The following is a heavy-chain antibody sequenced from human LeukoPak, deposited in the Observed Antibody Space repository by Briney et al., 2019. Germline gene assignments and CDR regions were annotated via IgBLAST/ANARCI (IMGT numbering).Heavy chain of an antibody. V-gene: IGHV3-21*01. CDR2: ISSSSSYI. CDR1: GFTFSNYW. Sequence: GGSLRLSCAASGFTFSNYWMSWARQAPGKGLEWVSSISSSSSYIYYADSVKGRFTISRDNAKNSLYLQMNSLRAEDTAVYYCARGEGCSSTSCYLGFYYYYYMDVWGKGTTVTVSS. D-gene: IGHD2-2*01. J-gene: IGHJ6*03. CDR3: ARGEGCSSTSCYLGFYYYYYMDV.